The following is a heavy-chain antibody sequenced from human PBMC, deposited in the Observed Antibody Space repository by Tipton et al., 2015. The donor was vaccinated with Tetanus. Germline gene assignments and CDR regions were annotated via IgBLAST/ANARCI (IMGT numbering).Heavy chain of an antibody. V-gene: IGHV3-23*01. Sequence: SLRLSCAASGFTFRIYGMSWVRQAPGKGLEWVSSIGSRGINTYYADSVKGRFTISRDNSKNTLELQMNSLRTDDTATYYCAKILDSGGCDYWGQGTLVTVSS. D-gene: IGHD6-19*01. CDR3: AKILDSGGCDY. J-gene: IGHJ4*02. CDR2: IGSRGINT. CDR1: GFTFRIYG.